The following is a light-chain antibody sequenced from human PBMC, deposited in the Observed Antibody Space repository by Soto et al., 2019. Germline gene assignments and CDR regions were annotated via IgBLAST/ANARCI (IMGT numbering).Light chain of an antibody. V-gene: IGKV1-33*01. CDR1: QDISNS. CDR2: SAS. CDR3: QQYDDLPLT. Sequence: DIQMTQSPSSLSASIGDRVTFTCQASQDISNSLNWYQQKLGKAPKLLIYSASNLEAWVPSRFGGSGSGTDFTFTISSLEPEDIATYYCQQYDDLPLTFGGGTKVQIK. J-gene: IGKJ4*01.